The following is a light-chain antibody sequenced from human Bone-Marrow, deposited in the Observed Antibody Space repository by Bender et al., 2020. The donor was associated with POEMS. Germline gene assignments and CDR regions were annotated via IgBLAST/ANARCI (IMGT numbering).Light chain of an antibody. CDR2: DVS. CDR1: ISDVAGYNY. J-gene: IGLJ1*01. Sequence: QSALTQPASVSGSPGQSLTISCTGSISDVAGYNYVSWYQQQPGKAPKVIMYDVSNRPSGVSNRFSGSKSGNTASLTISGLQAEDEADYYCCSYAGSSTFYVFGTGTKVTVL. V-gene: IGLV2-23*02. CDR3: CSYAGSSTFYV.